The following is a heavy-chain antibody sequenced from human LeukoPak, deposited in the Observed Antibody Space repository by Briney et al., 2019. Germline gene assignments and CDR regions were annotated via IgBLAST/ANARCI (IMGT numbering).Heavy chain of an antibody. CDR2: INQDGSAK. Sequence: SGGSPRLSCEASELTLSDYWMSWVRQAPGKGLEWVANINQDGSAKYYVDSVKGRFTISRDNADSSLYLQMNALRADDTAMYYCATSHHTSSGQNFDYWGQGTLVSVSS. CDR3: ATSHHTSSGQNFDY. J-gene: IGHJ4*02. V-gene: IGHV3-7*01. CDR1: ELTLSDYW. D-gene: IGHD6-25*01.